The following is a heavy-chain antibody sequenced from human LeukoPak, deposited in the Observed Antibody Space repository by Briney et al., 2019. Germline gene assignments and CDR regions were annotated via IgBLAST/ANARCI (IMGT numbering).Heavy chain of an antibody. CDR2: VYYSENT. D-gene: IGHD1-20*01. V-gene: IGHV4-59*08. CDR1: GGSISGYY. CDR3: TRRVAVTGTPKAYFDY. J-gene: IGHJ4*02. Sequence: SETLSLTCSVSGGSISGYYWSWIRQPPGKEREWIGYVYYSENTKYNPSLESRVTISLDTSKNQFSLRLNSVTTADTAVYFCTRRVAVTGTPKAYFDYWGQGILVTVSS.